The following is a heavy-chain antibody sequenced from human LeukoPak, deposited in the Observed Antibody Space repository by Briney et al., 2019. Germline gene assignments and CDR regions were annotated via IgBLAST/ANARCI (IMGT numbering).Heavy chain of an antibody. V-gene: IGHV1-69*04. D-gene: IGHD2-15*01. Sequence: ASVKVSCKASGGTFSSYAISWGRQAPGQGLEWMGRIIPILVIANYAQKFQGRVTITADKSTSTAYMELSSLRSEDTAVYYCARDCSGGSCYVDYWGQGTLVTVSS. CDR3: ARDCSGGSCYVDY. CDR1: GGTFSSYA. J-gene: IGHJ4*02. CDR2: IIPILVIA.